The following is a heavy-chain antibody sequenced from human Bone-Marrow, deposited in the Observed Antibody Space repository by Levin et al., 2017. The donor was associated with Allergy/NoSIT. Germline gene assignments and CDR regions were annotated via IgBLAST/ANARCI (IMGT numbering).Heavy chain of an antibody. V-gene: IGHV3-74*01. CDR3: ATAGQYYFDN. CDR1: GFTFSSTW. CDR2: MNSDGSTT. Sequence: LSLTCAASGFTFSSTWMHWVRQAPGKGLIWVSRMNSDGSTTDYADSVKGRFTISRDNAKNTLYLQMNSLRAEDTAVYFCATAGQYYFDNWGQGTLVTVSS. J-gene: IGHJ4*01.